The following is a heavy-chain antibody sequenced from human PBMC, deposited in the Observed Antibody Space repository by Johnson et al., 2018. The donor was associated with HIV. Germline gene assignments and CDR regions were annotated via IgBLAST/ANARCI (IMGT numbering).Heavy chain of an antibody. Sequence: VQLVESGGGLVQPGRSLRLSCAASRFTFSSYAMHWVRQAPGKGLEWVAVIWYDGSNKYYTDSVKGRFTISRDNSKNTLYLQMNSLRAEDTAVYFCARGPIADDAFDIWGQGTMVTVSS. CDR3: ARGPIADDAFDI. V-gene: IGHV3-30*04. D-gene: IGHD3-16*02. CDR2: IWYDGSNK. J-gene: IGHJ3*02. CDR1: RFTFSSYA.